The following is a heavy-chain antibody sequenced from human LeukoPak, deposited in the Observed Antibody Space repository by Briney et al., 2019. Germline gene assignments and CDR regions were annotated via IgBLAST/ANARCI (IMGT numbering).Heavy chain of an antibody. CDR2: IYYSGST. CDR3: ARVAAKTVDY. J-gene: IGHJ4*02. CDR1: GGSISRSSYY. V-gene: IGHV4-39*07. Sequence: SETLSLPCTVSGGSISRSSYYWGWIRQPPGKGLEWIGNIYYSGSTNYNPSLKSRVTISVDMSKNQFSLKLSSVTAADTAVYYCARVAAKTVDYWGQGTLVTVSS. D-gene: IGHD2-15*01.